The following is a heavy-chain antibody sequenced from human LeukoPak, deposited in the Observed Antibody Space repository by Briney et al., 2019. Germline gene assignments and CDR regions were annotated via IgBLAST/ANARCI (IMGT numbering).Heavy chain of an antibody. Sequence: SETLSLTCTVSGGSIGSHFWSWLQQPPGKGLEWIGYSYHIGSATHNPSLNSRVTISVDTSKSQFYLKLTSVTAADTAVYYCARESGSHAEALDIWGQGTMVIVSS. D-gene: IGHD1-26*01. CDR1: GGSIGSHF. CDR2: SYHIGSA. V-gene: IGHV4-59*11. J-gene: IGHJ3*02. CDR3: ARESGSHAEALDI.